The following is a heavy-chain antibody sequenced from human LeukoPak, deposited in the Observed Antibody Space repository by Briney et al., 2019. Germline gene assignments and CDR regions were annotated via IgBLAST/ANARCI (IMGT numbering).Heavy chain of an antibody. J-gene: IGHJ4*02. Sequence: GASVKVSCKASGYSFTNFYMHWVRQAPGQGLEWVGTINPSGGSTTYAQKFQGRVTMTRDTSTSTVYMELSNLIFEDTAVYYCARDHEVQQQLVNYFDYWGQGTLVTVSS. CDR2: INPSGGST. D-gene: IGHD6-13*01. V-gene: IGHV1-46*01. CDR3: ARDHEVQQQLVNYFDY. CDR1: GYSFTNFY.